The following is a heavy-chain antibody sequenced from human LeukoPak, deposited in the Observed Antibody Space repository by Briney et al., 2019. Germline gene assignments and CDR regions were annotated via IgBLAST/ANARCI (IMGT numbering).Heavy chain of an antibody. CDR2: ISYDGSNK. CDR3: ARGLTRWEVFNPTDY. CDR1: GFTFSTYW. J-gene: IGHJ4*02. V-gene: IGHV3-30-3*01. D-gene: IGHD1-26*01. Sequence: GGSLRLTCAASGFTFSTYWMSWVRQAPGKGLEWVAVISYDGSNKYYADSVKGRFTISRDNSKNTLYLQMGSLRVEDTAVYYCARGLTRWEVFNPTDYWGQGTLVTVSS.